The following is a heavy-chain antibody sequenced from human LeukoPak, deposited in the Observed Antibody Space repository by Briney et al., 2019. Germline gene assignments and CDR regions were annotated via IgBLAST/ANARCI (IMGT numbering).Heavy chain of an antibody. CDR3: ARQLWSSYFDY. Sequence: PGGSLRLSCAASGFTFSSYAMSWVRQPPGKGLEWIGEINHSGSTNYNPSLKSRVTISVDTSKNQFSLKLSSVTAADTAVYYCARQLWSSYFDYWGQGTLVTVSS. CDR2: INHSGST. J-gene: IGHJ4*02. CDR1: GFTFSSYA. V-gene: IGHV4-34*01. D-gene: IGHD5-18*01.